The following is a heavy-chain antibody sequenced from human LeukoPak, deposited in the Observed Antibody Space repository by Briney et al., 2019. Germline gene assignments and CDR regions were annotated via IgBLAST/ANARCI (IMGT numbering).Heavy chain of an antibody. V-gene: IGHV3-9*01. CDR2: ISWNSGSI. J-gene: IGHJ2*01. CDR3: AKVAPYSGYDWYFDL. Sequence: PGGSLRLSCAASGFTFDDYAMHWVRQAPGKGLEWVSGISWNSGSIGYADSVKGRFTISRDNAKNSLYLQMNSLRAEDTALYYCAKVAPYSGYDWYFDLWGRGTLVTVSS. CDR1: GFTFDDYA. D-gene: IGHD5-12*01.